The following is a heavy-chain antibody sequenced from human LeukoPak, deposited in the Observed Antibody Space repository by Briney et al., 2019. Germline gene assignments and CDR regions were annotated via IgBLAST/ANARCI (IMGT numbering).Heavy chain of an antibody. D-gene: IGHD5-12*01. CDR1: GFTVSSNY. CDR3: TREGSGYDWGTKRYYFYMDV. V-gene: IGHV3-49*03. Sequence: GGSLRLSCAASGFTVSSNYMSWFRQAPGKGLEWVGFIRSKAYGGTTEYAASVRGRFTISRDDSKSIAYLQMNSLKTEDTAVYYCTREGSGYDWGTKRYYFYMDVWGKGTTVTVSS. J-gene: IGHJ6*03. CDR2: IRSKAYGGTT.